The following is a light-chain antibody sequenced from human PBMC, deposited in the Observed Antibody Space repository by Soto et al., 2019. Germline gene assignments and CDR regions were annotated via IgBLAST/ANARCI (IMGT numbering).Light chain of an antibody. CDR3: QQFDTSPPST. CDR1: QSVSSSY. J-gene: IGKJ5*01. V-gene: IGKV3-20*01. Sequence: EIVLTQSPGTLSLSPGERATLSCRASQSVSSSYLAWHQQKPGQAPRLLIYGASSRADGIPDRFSGSGSGTDFTLTISRLEPEDFAVYYCQQFDTSPPSTFGPGTRLGIK. CDR2: GAS.